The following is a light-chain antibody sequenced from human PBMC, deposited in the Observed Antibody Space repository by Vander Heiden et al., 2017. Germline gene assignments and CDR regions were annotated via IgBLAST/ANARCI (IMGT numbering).Light chain of an antibody. V-gene: IGKV3-11*01. Sequence: EIVLTQSPATLSLSPGERATLSCRASQSISSYLAWYQQKPGQAPRLLIYDASNRATGTPARFSGSGSGTDFTLTISSLEPEDVVVYYCQQRSNWPPETFGQGTKLEIK. CDR2: DAS. J-gene: IGKJ2*01. CDR3: QQRSNWPPET. CDR1: QSISSY.